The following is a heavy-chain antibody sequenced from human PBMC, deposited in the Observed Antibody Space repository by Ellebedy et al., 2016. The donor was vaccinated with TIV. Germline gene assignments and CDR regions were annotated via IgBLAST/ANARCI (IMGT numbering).Heavy chain of an antibody. CDR2: ISSSSTYT. CDR3: ARDPVGVGPAFDV. D-gene: IGHD4-23*01. Sequence: GESLKISCAASGFTFNSYSMNWVRQAPGKGLEWVSSISSSSTYTNYADSVKGRFTISRDNAENSLFLQMGSLRAGDTAIYYCARDPVGVGPAFDVWGQGTMVTVSS. CDR1: GFTFNSYS. V-gene: IGHV3-21*04. J-gene: IGHJ3*01.